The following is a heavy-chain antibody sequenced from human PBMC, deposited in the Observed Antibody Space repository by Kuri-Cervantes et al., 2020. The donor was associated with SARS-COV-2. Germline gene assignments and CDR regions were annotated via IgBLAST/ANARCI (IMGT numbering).Heavy chain of an antibody. CDR2: INWNGVRT. CDR3: ARSIIAVAGFGGRDY. D-gene: IGHD6-19*01. J-gene: IGHJ4*02. Sequence: GGSLRLSCAASGFTFDDYGMSWVRQAPGKGLEWVSGINWNGVRTGYTDSVKGRFTISRDNSKNTLYLQMNSLRAEDTAVYYCARSIIAVAGFGGRDYWGQGTLVTVSS. V-gene: IGHV3-20*04. CDR1: GFTFDDYG.